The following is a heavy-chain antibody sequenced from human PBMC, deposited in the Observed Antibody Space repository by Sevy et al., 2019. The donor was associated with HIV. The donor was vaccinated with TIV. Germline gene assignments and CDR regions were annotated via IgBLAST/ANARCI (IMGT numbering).Heavy chain of an antibody. Sequence: GGSLRLSCTTSGFTFTNAWMGWVRQAPGNGLEWVGRIRSNTDGGTTDYAAPLKGRFTISRDDSKNTLYLQMNILKSADTAVYYCTTDREYGDYKGGFDYWGQGTLVTVSS. CDR1: GFTFTNAW. V-gene: IGHV3-15*01. J-gene: IGHJ4*02. D-gene: IGHD4-17*01. CDR2: IRSNTDGGTT. CDR3: TTDREYGDYKGGFDY.